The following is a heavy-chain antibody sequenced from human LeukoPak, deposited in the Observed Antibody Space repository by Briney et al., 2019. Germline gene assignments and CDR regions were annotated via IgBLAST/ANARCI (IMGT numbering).Heavy chain of an antibody. CDR1: GFTFSSYS. J-gene: IGHJ4*02. CDR2: ISSSSYI. V-gene: IGHV3-21*01. Sequence: GGSLRLSCAASGFTFSSYSMNWVRQAPGKGLEWVSSISSSSYIYYADSVKGRFTISRDNAKNSLHLQMNSLRAEDTAVYYCARGGRGSGWSVLFDYWGQGTLVTVSS. CDR3: ARGGRGSGWSVLFDY. D-gene: IGHD6-19*01.